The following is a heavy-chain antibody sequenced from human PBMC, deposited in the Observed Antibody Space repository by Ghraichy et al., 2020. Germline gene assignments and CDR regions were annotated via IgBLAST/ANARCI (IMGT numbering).Heavy chain of an antibody. CDR2: IYYSGST. CDR3: ASQGGGYSGYDPFDY. J-gene: IGHJ4*02. Sequence: SETLSLTCTVSGGSVSSGSYYWSWIRQPPGKGLEWIGYIYYSGSTNYNPSLKSRVTISVDTSKNQFSLKLSSVTAADTAVYYCASQGGGYSGYDPFDYWGQGALVTVSS. CDR1: GGSVSSGSYY. D-gene: IGHD5-12*01. V-gene: IGHV4-61*01.